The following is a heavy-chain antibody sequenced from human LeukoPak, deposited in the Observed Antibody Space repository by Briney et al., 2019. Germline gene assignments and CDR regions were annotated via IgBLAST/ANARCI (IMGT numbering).Heavy chain of an antibody. CDR1: GGSFSDYY. Sequence: KPSETLSLNCTVSGGSFSDYYWSWVRQPAGKGLEWIGRISTSGRTNYNPALMSRLTMSLDTSKNQFSLKLRSVTAADTAVYYCARKDSFWYFDLWGRGTLVTVSS. J-gene: IGHJ2*01. CDR2: ISTSGRT. CDR3: ARKDSFWYFDL. V-gene: IGHV4-4*07.